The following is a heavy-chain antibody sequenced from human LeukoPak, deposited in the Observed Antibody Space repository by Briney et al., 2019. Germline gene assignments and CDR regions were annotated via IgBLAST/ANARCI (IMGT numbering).Heavy chain of an antibody. CDR3: ARERIVGSQNPLDH. J-gene: IGHJ4*02. CDR2: IYRGGNT. CDR1: GFTFSNNY. D-gene: IGHD1-26*01. Sequence: GGSLRLSCAASGFTFSNNYMSWVRQAPGQGLEWVSVIYRGGNTYYADSVKGRFTISRDNSNNTLYLQMNSLRAEDTAVYYCARERIVGSQNPLDHWGQGTLVTVSS. V-gene: IGHV3-66*01.